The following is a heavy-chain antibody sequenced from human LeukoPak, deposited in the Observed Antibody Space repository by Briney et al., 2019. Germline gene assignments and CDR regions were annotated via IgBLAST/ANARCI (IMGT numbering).Heavy chain of an antibody. V-gene: IGHV3-30-3*01. Sequence: GGSLRLSCAASGFTFSSYAMHWVRQAPGKGLEWVAVISYGGSNKYYADSVKGRFTISRDNSKNTLYLQMNSLRAEDTAVYYCARASRDSSGYLDYWGQGTLVTVSS. CDR3: ARASRDSSGYLDY. D-gene: IGHD3-22*01. J-gene: IGHJ4*02. CDR2: ISYGGSNK. CDR1: GFTFSSYA.